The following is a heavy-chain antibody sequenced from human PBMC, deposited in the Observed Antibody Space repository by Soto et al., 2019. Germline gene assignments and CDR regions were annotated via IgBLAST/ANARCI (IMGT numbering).Heavy chain of an antibody. Sequence: EVQLVESGGGLVQPGGSLRLSCAASGFTFSSYDMHWVRQATGKGLEWVSAIGTAGDTYYPGSVKGRFTISRENAKNSLYLQMNSLRAGDTAVYYCARGDYGYNYYYYGMDVWGQGTTVTVSS. CDR3: ARGDYGYNYYYYGMDV. D-gene: IGHD5-18*01. J-gene: IGHJ6*02. CDR2: IGTAGDT. V-gene: IGHV3-13*01. CDR1: GFTFSSYD.